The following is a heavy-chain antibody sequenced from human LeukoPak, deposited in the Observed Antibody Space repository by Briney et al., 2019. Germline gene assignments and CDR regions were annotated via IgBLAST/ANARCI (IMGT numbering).Heavy chain of an antibody. CDR2: ISAYNGNT. Sequence: ASVKVSCKTSGYTFTTYAISWVRQAPGQGLEWMGWISAYNGNTNYAQKLQGRVTMTTDTSTSTAYMELRSLRSDDTAVYYCARAPRPIAVANYWGQGTLVTVSS. D-gene: IGHD6-19*01. CDR3: ARAPRPIAVANY. J-gene: IGHJ4*02. V-gene: IGHV1-18*01. CDR1: GYTFTTYA.